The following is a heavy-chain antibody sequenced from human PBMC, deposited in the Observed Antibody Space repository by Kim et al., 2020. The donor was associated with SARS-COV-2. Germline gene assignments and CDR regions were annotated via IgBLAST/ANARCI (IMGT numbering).Heavy chain of an antibody. CDR3: ARDANSGRTTSDY. Sequence: YAQKFQDRVTMTTDTSTSTAYMEMRSLRSDDTAVDYCARDANSGRTTSDYWGQGTLVTVSS. J-gene: IGHJ4*02. V-gene: IGHV1-18*01. D-gene: IGHD1-26*01.